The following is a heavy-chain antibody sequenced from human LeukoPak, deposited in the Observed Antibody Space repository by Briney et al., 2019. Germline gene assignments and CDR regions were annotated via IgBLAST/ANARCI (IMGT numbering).Heavy chain of an antibody. J-gene: IGHJ6*02. CDR1: GFTFSSYA. Sequence: PGGSLRLSCAASGFTFSSYAMHWVRQAPGKGLEWVAVISYDGSNKYYADSVKGRFTISRDNSKNTLYLQMNSLRAEDTAVYYCARSPPIYYYDSSGYYYSPYYYGMDVWGQGTTVTVSS. V-gene: IGHV3-30-3*01. CDR3: ARSPPIYYYDSSGYYYSPYYYGMDV. CDR2: ISYDGSNK. D-gene: IGHD3-22*01.